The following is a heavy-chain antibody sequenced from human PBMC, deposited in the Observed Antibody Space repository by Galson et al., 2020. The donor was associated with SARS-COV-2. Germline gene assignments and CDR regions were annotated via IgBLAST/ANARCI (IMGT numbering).Heavy chain of an antibody. CDR2: ISGTGDYI. J-gene: IGHJ4*02. Sequence: GESLRISCAASGFTFSNYGMNWVRQAPGKGLEWVSSISGTGDYIYYADSLKGRFTVSRDNTRNSLYLQINSLRAEDAAVYYRARGFDSAGFSFPEFWGQGTLVTVSS. CDR1: GFTFSNYG. V-gene: IGHV3-21*01. D-gene: IGHD3-9*01. CDR3: ARGFDSAGFSFPEF.